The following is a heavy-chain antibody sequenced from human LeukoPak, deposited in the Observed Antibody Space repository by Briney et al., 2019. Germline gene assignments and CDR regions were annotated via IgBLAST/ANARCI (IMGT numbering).Heavy chain of an antibody. J-gene: IGHJ4*02. CDR3: AKDERNWNYNLASQTYD. D-gene: IGHD1-7*01. Sequence: GGSLRLSCAASGFTFSSYWMHWVRQAPGKGLVWVSRINSDGSSTSYADSVKGRFTSSRDNAKNTLYLQMSSLRAEDTAVYYCAKDERNWNYNLASQTYDWGQGTLVTVSS. CDR2: INSDGSST. CDR1: GFTFSSYW. V-gene: IGHV3-74*01.